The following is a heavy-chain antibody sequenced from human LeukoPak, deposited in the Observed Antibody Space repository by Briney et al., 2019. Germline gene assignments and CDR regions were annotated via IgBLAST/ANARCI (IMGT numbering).Heavy chain of an antibody. CDR1: GSTFSSYV. Sequence: PGGSLRLSCAASGSTFSSYVMSWVRQAPGKGLEWVAAISDSDGSTYYPDSVKGRFTISRDNSKNTLYLQMNSLRAEDTAIYYCAKVLLCGGDCYSFDYWGQGTLVTVSS. CDR3: AKVLLCGGDCYSFDY. J-gene: IGHJ4*02. V-gene: IGHV3-23*01. CDR2: ISDSDGST. D-gene: IGHD2-21*02.